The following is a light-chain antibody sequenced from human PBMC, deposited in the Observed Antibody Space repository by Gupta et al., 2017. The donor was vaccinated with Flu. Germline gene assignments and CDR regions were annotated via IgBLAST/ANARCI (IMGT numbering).Light chain of an antibody. Sequence: DIVMTQSPDFLAVSVGERATINCKSSQSVFYNSNNKNYLAWYQQRPGQPPKLLIYWASTRESGVPDRFSGSGSGTDFTLTISSLQAEDVAVYYCKQYYSSLWTFGQGTKVEIK. CDR2: WAS. J-gene: IGKJ1*01. V-gene: IGKV4-1*01. CDR1: QSVFYNSNNKNY. CDR3: KQYYSSLWT.